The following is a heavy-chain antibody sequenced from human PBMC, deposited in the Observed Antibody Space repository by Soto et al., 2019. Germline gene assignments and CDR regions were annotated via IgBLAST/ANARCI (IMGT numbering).Heavy chain of an antibody. J-gene: IGHJ4*02. D-gene: IGHD3-9*01. CDR3: AKSLTDFDY. Sequence: SETLSLTCTVSGGSISSSSYYWGWIRQPPGKGLEWIGSIYYSGSTYYNPSLKSRVTISVDTSKNQFSLKLSSVTAADTAVYYCAKSLTDFDYWGQGTLVTVSS. CDR2: IYYSGST. V-gene: IGHV4-39*01. CDR1: GGSISSSSYY.